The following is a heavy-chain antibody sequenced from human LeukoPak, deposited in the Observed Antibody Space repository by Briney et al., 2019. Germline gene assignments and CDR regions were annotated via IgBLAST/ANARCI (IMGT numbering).Heavy chain of an antibody. CDR1: GFTFSSYG. J-gene: IGHJ4*02. CDR2: ISGSGGST. Sequence: PGGSLRLSCAASGFTFSSYGMSWVRQAPGKGLEWVSAISGSGGSTYYADSVKGRFTISRDNSKNTLYLQMNSLKTEDTAVYYCTTGGYYDSSGYWTVDYWGQGTLVTVSS. V-gene: IGHV3-23*01. CDR3: TTGGYYDSSGYWTVDY. D-gene: IGHD3-22*01.